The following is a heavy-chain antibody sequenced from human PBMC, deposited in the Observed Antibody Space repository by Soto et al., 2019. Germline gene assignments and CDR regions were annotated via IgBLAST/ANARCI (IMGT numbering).Heavy chain of an antibody. V-gene: IGHV1-69*13. D-gene: IGHD6-19*01. CDR1: GGTFSSYA. CDR2: IIPIFGTA. Sequence: SVKVSCKASGGTFSSYAISWVRQAPGQGLEWMGGIIPIFGTANYAQKFQGRVTITADESTSTAYMELSSLRSEDTAVYYCASDSSGWYACDYWGQGTLVTVSS. CDR3: ASDSSGWYACDY. J-gene: IGHJ4*02.